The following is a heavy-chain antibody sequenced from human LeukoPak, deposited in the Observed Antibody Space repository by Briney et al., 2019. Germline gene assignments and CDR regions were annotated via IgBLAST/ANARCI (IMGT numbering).Heavy chain of an antibody. CDR3: ARGSWRFEN. Sequence: SQTLSLTCTVSGDSMSSYYWSWIRQSPVKGLEWIGQIYYSGSSEYNPSLKSRVTISVDMSKNDFSLKVRSVTAADTAVYYCARGSWRFENWAQGIRVAVPS. CDR2: IYYSGSS. V-gene: IGHV4-59*01. CDR1: GDSMSSYY. J-gene: IGHJ4*02.